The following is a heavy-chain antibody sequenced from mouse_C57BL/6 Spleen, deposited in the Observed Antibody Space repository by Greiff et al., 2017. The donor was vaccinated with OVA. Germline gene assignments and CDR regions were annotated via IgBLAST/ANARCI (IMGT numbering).Heavy chain of an antibody. V-gene: IGHV14-1*01. CDR2: IDPEDGDT. J-gene: IGHJ2*01. CDR1: GFNIKDYY. Sequence: EVQLQQSGAELVRPGASVKLSCTASGFNIKDYYMHWVKQRPEQGLEWIGRIDPEDGDTEYAPKFKGKATMTADTSSNTAYLQLSSLTSEDTAVYYCTTGYYSNSYFDYWGQGTTLTVSS. D-gene: IGHD2-5*01. CDR3: TTGYYSNSYFDY.